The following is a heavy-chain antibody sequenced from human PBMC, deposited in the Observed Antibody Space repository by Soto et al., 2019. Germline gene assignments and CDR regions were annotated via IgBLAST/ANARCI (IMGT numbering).Heavy chain of an antibody. Sequence: ASVKVSCKVSGYTLTELSMHWVRQAPGKGLEGMGGFDPVDGETSYAQKFQGRVTMTEDTSADTAYMELSSLRSEDTAVYYCATYGGAARRYYYYYGMDVWGQGTTVTVSS. CDR1: GYTLTELS. CDR3: ATYGGAARRYYYYYGMDV. CDR2: FDPVDGET. J-gene: IGHJ6*02. D-gene: IGHD2-15*01. V-gene: IGHV1-24*01.